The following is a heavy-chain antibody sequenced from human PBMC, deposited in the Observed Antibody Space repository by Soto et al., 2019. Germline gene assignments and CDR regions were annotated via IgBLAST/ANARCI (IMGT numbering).Heavy chain of an antibody. J-gene: IGHJ5*02. Sequence: QVQLVQSGAEVKKPGASVKVSCKASGYTFTNNDVSWVRQATGQGLEWMGWMNPGSGDTGYAQKFQGRVTMTRDISIATAYMELNSLTSEDTAIYYCARMESFGSLNWFDPLCQGTLVTVSS. V-gene: IGHV1-8*02. CDR3: ARMESFGSLNWFDP. CDR2: MNPGSGDT. CDR1: GYTFTNND. D-gene: IGHD5-18*01.